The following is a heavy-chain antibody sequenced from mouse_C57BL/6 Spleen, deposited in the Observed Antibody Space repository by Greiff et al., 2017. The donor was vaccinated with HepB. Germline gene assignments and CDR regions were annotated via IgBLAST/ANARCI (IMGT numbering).Heavy chain of an antibody. Sequence: LQQSGAELVRPGASVKMSCKASGYTFTSYNMHWVKQTPRQGLEWIGAIYPGNGDTSYNQKFKGKATLTVDKSSSTAYMQLSSLTSEDSAVYFCARSPITTVVGAMDYWGQGTSVTVSS. CDR2: IYPGNGDT. V-gene: IGHV1-12*01. D-gene: IGHD1-1*01. CDR3: ARSPITTVVGAMDY. CDR1: GYTFTSYN. J-gene: IGHJ4*01.